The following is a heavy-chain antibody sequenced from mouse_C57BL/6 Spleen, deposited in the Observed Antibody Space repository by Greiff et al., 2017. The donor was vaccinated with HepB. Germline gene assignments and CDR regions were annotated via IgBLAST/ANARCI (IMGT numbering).Heavy chain of an antibody. D-gene: IGHD1-1*01. V-gene: IGHV1-50*01. Sequence: QVQLQQPGAELVKPGASVKLSCKASGYTFTSYWMQWVKQRPGQGLEWIGEIDPSDSYTNYNQKFKGKATLTVDTSSSTAYMQLSSLTSEDSAVYYCARSNYYGSSDWFAYWGQGTLVTVSA. CDR2: IDPSDSYT. CDR3: ARSNYYGSSDWFAY. CDR1: GYTFTSYW. J-gene: IGHJ3*01.